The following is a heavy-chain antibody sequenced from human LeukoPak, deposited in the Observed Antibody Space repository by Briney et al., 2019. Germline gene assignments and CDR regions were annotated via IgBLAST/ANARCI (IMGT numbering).Heavy chain of an antibody. CDR3: ARDGDYYGSGSSHDY. J-gene: IGHJ4*02. Sequence: ASVKVPCKASGYTFTSYGISWVRQAPGQGLEWMGWISAYNGNTNYAQKLQGRVTMTTDTSTSTAYMELRSLRSDDTAVYYCARDGDYYGSGSSHDYWGQGTLVTVSS. V-gene: IGHV1-18*01. CDR2: ISAYNGNT. CDR1: GYTFTSYG. D-gene: IGHD3-10*01.